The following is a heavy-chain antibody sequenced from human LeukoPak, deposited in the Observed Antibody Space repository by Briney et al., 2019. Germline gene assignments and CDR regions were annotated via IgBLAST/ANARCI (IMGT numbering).Heavy chain of an antibody. CDR2: IYYSGST. J-gene: IGHJ4*02. CDR1: GGSISSYY. V-gene: IGHV4-59*01. CDR3: ARSPDRCGGDCYPPPIDY. Sequence: SETLSLTCTVSGGSISSYYWSWIRQPPGKGLEWIGYIYYSGSTNCNPSLKSRVTISVDTSKNQFSLKLSSVTAADTAVYYCARSPDRCGGDCYPPPIDYWGQGTLVTVSS. D-gene: IGHD2-21*02.